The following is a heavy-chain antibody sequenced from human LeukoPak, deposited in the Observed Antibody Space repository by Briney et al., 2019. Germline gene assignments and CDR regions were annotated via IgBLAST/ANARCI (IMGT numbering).Heavy chain of an antibody. CDR2: IYYSGST. V-gene: IGHV4-59*08. CDR3: ARHYSDFWSGYYRADYYYGMDV. Sequence: SETLSLTCTVSGGSISSYYWSWIRQPPGKGLEWIGYIYYSGSTNYNPSLKSRVTISVDTPKNQFSLKLSSVTAADTAVYYCARHYSDFWSGYYRADYYYGMDVWGQGTTVTVSS. D-gene: IGHD3-3*02. CDR1: GGSISSYY. J-gene: IGHJ6*02.